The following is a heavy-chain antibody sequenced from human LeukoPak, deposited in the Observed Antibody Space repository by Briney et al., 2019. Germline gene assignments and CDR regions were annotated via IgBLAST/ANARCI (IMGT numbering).Heavy chain of an antibody. CDR2: INRSRRT. V-gene: IGHV4-34*01. J-gene: IGHJ4*02. D-gene: IGHD1-26*01. CDR1: GASFSGYC. CDR3: ARLPSSGSYFDC. Sequence: PSETLSLACALDGASFSGYCSSWIRHPPGNWLEWIGEINRSRRTNYSPSLKSRVTISVDTSKTQFSLKLNSVSAADTAIYYCARLPSSGSYFDCWGQGPLVTVSS.